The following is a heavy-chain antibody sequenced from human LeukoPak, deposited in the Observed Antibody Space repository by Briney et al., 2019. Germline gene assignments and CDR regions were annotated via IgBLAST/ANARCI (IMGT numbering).Heavy chain of an antibody. D-gene: IGHD5-24*01. CDR2: IYAAET. CDR3: ARHQGWLQWEY. J-gene: IGHJ4*02. Sequence: PSGTLSLTCNVSGASISDYYWSWIRQSAGKGLEWIGRIYAAETDFNPSLKSRLTMSIDTSKNQFSLKLRSVTAADTAVYYCARHQGWLQWEYWGQGTLVTVSS. V-gene: IGHV4-4*07. CDR1: GASISDYY.